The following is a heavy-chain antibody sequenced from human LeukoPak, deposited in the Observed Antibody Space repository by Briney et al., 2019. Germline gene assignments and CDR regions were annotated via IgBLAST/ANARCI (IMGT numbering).Heavy chain of an antibody. V-gene: IGHV4-39*01. CDR1: GGSISSSSYY. CDR3: ARHLLTNGYLDTFDI. CDR2: ISYSGST. J-gene: IGHJ3*02. D-gene: IGHD2-8*01. Sequence: PSETLSLICTVSGGSISSSSYYWGWIRQPPGKGLEWIGSISYSGSTYYNPSLKSRVTISVDTSKNQFSLKLSSVTAADTALYYCARHLLTNGYLDTFDIWGQGTMVSVSS.